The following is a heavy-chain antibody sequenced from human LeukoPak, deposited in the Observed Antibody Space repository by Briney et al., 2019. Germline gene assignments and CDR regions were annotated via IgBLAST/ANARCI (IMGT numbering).Heavy chain of an antibody. Sequence: SETLSLTCNVSDGTISSDNYYWDWIRQPAGKGLEWIGRFYTSGSGNYNPSLKSRVTMSMDASKNQFSLKLSSVTAADTAVYYCAASHTGLFDYWGQGTLVTVSS. D-gene: IGHD5-18*01. CDR2: FYTSGSG. J-gene: IGHJ4*02. CDR3: AASHTGLFDY. CDR1: DGTISSDNYY. V-gene: IGHV4-61*02.